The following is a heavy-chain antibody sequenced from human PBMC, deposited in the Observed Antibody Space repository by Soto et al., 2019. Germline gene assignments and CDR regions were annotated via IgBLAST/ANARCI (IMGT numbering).Heavy chain of an antibody. CDR2: VYYTGSS. CDR1: GGSISSYH. D-gene: IGHD5-18*01. Sequence: SETLSLTCTASGGSISSYHWNWIRRPPGRGLEWIGHVYYTGSSNYNPSLNSRVTISVDTSKSQFSLKLSSVTAADTAVYYCARDRGDSYGRRAFDVWGQGAMVTVSS. J-gene: IGHJ3*01. CDR3: ARDRGDSYGRRAFDV. V-gene: IGHV4-59*01.